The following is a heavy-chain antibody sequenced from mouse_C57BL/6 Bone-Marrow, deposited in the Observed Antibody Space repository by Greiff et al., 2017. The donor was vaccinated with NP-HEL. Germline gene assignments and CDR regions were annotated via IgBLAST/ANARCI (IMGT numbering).Heavy chain of an antibody. CDR1: GYTFTDYY. Sequence: VQLQQSGPELVKPGASVKLSCKASGYTFTDYYMNWVKQSPGKSLEWIGDINPNNGGTSYNQKFKGKATLTVDKSSSTAYMELRSLTSEDSAVYYCARWAVVATYYAMDYWGQGTAVTVSA. D-gene: IGHD1-1*01. CDR3: ARWAVVATYYAMDY. J-gene: IGHJ4*01. V-gene: IGHV1-26*01. CDR2: INPNNGGT.